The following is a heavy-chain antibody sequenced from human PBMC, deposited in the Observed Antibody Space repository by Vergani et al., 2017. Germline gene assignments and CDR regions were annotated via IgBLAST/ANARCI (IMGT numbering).Heavy chain of an antibody. D-gene: IGHD3-3*01. CDR3: ARHSGSGVTTYDWFDR. Sequence: EVQLVQSGAEVKKPGESLKISCKGSVYSFTSYWIGWVRQMPGKGLDWMGIIYPGDSDTRYSPSFQGQVTNSADKSISTAYLQWSSLKTSDTAVYYCARHSGSGVTTYDWFDRWGQGTLVTVSA. CDR1: VYSFTSYW. V-gene: IGHV5-51*01. J-gene: IGHJ5*02. CDR2: IYPGDSDT.